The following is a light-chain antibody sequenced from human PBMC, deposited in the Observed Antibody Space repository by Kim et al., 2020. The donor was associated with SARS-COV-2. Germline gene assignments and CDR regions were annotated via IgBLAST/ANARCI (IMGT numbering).Light chain of an antibody. V-gene: IGKV3-11*01. Sequence: VSAGDRATLSCRASQSVGTYLTWYQQKPGQAPRLLIYDASARAAGTPARFSGSGSRTGFTLTISSLDPEDFAVYYCHQRYAWPLTFGGGTGVDIK. CDR2: DAS. CDR1: QSVGTY. CDR3: HQRYAWPLT. J-gene: IGKJ4*01.